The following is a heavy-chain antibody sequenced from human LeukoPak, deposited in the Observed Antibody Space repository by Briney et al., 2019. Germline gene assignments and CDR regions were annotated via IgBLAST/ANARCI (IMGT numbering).Heavy chain of an antibody. CDR2: IDYSGST. CDR3: ARQGDSSGHTPVFDY. V-gene: IGHV4-39*01. Sequence: KSSETLSLTCTVSGDSITSDTFYWGWIRQPPGKGLEWLGSIDYSGSTNYNPSLKSRVTISVDTSKNQFSLKLSSVTAADTAVYYCARQGDSSGHTPVFDYWGQGTLVTVSS. D-gene: IGHD6-19*01. CDR1: GDSITSDTFY. J-gene: IGHJ4*02.